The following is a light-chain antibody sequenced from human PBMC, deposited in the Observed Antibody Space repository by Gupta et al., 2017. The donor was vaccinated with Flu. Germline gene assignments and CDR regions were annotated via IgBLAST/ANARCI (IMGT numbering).Light chain of an antibody. CDR3: QACDSTKGV. V-gene: IGLV3-1*01. Sequence: SSMLTQRHSVSVSPGQTASITCSGDNLGDKYACWYHQKPGQSPVLVIYKDTKRPSGIPGRFSGSNSKNTATLTIRGTQVMDEADYYCQACDSTKGVFGTGTKVTVL. J-gene: IGLJ1*01. CDR1: NLGDKY. CDR2: KDT.